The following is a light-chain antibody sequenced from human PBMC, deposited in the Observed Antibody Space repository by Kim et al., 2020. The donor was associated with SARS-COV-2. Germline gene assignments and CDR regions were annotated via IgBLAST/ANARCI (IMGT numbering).Light chain of an antibody. J-gene: IGKJ2*01. CDR2: GAS. Sequence: SPGDRATLTCRASQRNSSTYLAWYQHKPDQAPRLLIHGASSRATGIPDRFSGSWSGTDFTLTISRLEPEDFAVYYCQQYDRSPHTFGQGTKLEI. CDR3: QQYDRSPHT. CDR1: QRNSSTY. V-gene: IGKV3-20*01.